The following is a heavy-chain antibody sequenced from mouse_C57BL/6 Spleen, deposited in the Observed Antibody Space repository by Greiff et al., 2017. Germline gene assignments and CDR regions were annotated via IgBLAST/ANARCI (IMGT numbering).Heavy chain of an antibody. CDR1: GFTFSDYG. J-gene: IGHJ4*01. V-gene: IGHV5-17*01. CDR3: ARAGIYYGNYYAMDY. CDR2: ISSGSSPI. D-gene: IGHD2-1*01. Sequence: EVKLVESGGGLVKPGGSLKLSCAASGFTFSDYGMHWVRQAPETGLEWVAYISSGSSPIYYADTVKGRFTISRDNAKNTLFLQMTSLRSEDTAMYYCARAGIYYGNYYAMDYWGQGTSVTVSS.